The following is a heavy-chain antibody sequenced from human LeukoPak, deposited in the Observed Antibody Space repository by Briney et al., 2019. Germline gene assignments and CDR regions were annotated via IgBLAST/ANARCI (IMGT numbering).Heavy chain of an antibody. CDR2: ISAYNGGT. CDR1: GYSFSTTY. CDR3: ARGGTYYPCIDY. V-gene: IGHV1-18*01. D-gene: IGHD1-26*01. Sequence: ASVRVSFKSSGYSFSTTYINWVRQAPGQGLEWMGLISAYNGGTAYAQKFQGRVTMTTDSSTTTAYMDLASLRSDDTAVYYCARGGTYYPCIDYWGQGTLVTVSS. J-gene: IGHJ4*01.